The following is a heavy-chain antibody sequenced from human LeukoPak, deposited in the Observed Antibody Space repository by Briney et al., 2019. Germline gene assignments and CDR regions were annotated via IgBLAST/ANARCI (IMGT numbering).Heavy chain of an antibody. CDR2: IWYDGSNK. CDR1: GFTFSSYG. Sequence: PGGSLRLSCAASGFTFSSYGMHWVRQAPGKGLEWVAVIWYDGSNKYFADSVKGRFTISRDNSKNTLYLQMNSLRAEDTAVYYCARDGVRSGYHEGPDYWSQGTLVTVSS. V-gene: IGHV3-33*01. J-gene: IGHJ4*02. D-gene: IGHD3-22*01. CDR3: ARDGVRSGYHEGPDY.